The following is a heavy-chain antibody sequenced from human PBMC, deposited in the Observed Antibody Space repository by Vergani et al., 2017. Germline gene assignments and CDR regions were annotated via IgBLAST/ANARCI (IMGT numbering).Heavy chain of an antibody. Sequence: QVQLVQSGAEVKKPGASVKVSCKASGYTFTSYYMYWVRQAPGQGLEWMGIINPSGGSTSYAQKFQGRVTMTRDTSTSTVYMELSSLRSEDTAVYYCARGRWGCSSTSCYTGYYYYMDVWGKGTTVTVSS. D-gene: IGHD2-2*02. CDR2: INPSGGST. V-gene: IGHV1-46*01. CDR1: GYTFTSYY. CDR3: ARGRWGCSSTSCYTGYYYYMDV. J-gene: IGHJ6*03.